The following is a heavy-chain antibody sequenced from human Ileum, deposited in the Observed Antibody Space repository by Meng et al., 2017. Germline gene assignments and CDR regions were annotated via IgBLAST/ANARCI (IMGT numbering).Heavy chain of an antibody. J-gene: IGHJ5*02. Sequence: EVELGETGGSVIQPVDSLTLSCAVSGFTSSSNYRGWVRQAPGKGLEWVSVISGSGGSTYYADSAKGRFTISRDNSKNTLYLQMNSLRAEDTAVYYCAPEDWFDPWGQGTLVTVSS. CDR2: ISGSGGST. V-gene: IGHV3-23*04. CDR3: APEDWFDP. CDR1: GFTSSSNY.